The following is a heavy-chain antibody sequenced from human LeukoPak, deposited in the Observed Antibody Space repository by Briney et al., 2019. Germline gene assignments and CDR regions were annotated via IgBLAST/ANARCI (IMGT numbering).Heavy chain of an antibody. Sequence: PGGSLRLSCAASGFTFNNYGMHWVRQAPGKGLEWGAFILYDGSNRYYADSVKGRFTISRDNSKNTLYLQMNSLRAEDTAVYYCAKGSGHYYYYMDVWGKGTTVTVSS. J-gene: IGHJ6*03. D-gene: IGHD3-10*01. V-gene: IGHV3-30*02. CDR2: ILYDGSNR. CDR3: AKGSGHYYYYMDV. CDR1: GFTFNNYG.